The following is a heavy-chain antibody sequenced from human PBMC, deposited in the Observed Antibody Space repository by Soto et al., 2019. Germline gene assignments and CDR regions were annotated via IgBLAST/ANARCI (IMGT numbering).Heavy chain of an antibody. CDR1: GGSISRSNW. J-gene: IGHJ1*01. Sequence: SETLSLTCAVSGGSISRSNWWSWVRQPPGQGLEWIGEIDHSGSTNYNPSLKSRVTISVDKSKNQLSLKLTSVTAADTAVYYCASRIAAARTVEAEYFQHWGQGTLVTVS. CDR3: ASRIAAARTVEAEYFQH. V-gene: IGHV4-4*02. D-gene: IGHD6-13*01. CDR2: IDHSGST.